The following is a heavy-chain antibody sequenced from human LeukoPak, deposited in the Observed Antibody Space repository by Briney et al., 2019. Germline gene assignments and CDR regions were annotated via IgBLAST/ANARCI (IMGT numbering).Heavy chain of an antibody. CDR1: GYTFNDDY. J-gene: IGHJ4*02. CDR2: INPNSGGT. V-gene: IGHV1-2*06. Sequence: ASVKVSCKASGYTFNDDYIHWVRQAPGQGLEWMGRINPNSGGTKYAQKFQGRVTMTRDTSTTTAYMELTSLTSDDRATYYCVRGPDDNGSYSGYYFFDYWGQGTLVAVSS. CDR3: VRGPDDNGSYSGYYFFDY. D-gene: IGHD3-22*01.